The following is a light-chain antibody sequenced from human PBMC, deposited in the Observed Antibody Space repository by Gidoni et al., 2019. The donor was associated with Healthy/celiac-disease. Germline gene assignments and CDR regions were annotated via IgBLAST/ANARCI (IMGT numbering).Light chain of an antibody. CDR3: QQSYSTPFT. CDR1: HSVSNY. V-gene: IGKV1-39*01. J-gene: IGKJ5*01. Sequence: QSPSSLSASVGDRVTITCRASHSVSNYLNWYQQKPGKAPKLLIYAASSLQSGVPSRFSGSGSETDFTLTISSLEPEDFVTYYCQQSYSTPFTFGQGTRLEIK. CDR2: AAS.